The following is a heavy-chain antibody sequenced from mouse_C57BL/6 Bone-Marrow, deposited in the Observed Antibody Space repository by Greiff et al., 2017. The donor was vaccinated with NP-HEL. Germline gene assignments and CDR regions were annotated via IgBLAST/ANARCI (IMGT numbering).Heavy chain of an antibody. CDR3: ARGYYGSSHYYAMDY. V-gene: IGHV1-31*01. D-gene: IGHD1-1*01. J-gene: IGHJ4*01. CDR2: IYPYNGVS. Sequence: VQLKESGPELVKPGASVKISCKASGYSFTGYYMHWVKQSHGNILDWIGYIYPYNGVSSYNQKFKGKATLTVDKSSSTAYMELRSLTSEDSAVYYCARGYYGSSHYYAMDYWGQGTSVTVSS. CDR1: GYSFTGYY.